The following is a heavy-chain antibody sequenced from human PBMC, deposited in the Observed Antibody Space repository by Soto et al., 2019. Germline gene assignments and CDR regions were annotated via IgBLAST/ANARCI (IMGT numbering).Heavy chain of an antibody. Sequence: PSETLSLTCAVYGGSFSGYYWSWIRQPPGKGLEWIGEINHSGSTNYNPSLKSRVTISVDTSKNQFSLKLSSVTAADTAVYYCARVAKYDILTGGSFDYWGQGTLVTVSS. CDR3: ARVAKYDILTGGSFDY. J-gene: IGHJ4*02. CDR2: INHSGST. D-gene: IGHD3-9*01. V-gene: IGHV4-34*01. CDR1: GGSFSGYY.